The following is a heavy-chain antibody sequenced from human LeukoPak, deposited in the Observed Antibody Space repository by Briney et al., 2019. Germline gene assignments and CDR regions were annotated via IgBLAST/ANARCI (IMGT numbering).Heavy chain of an antibody. V-gene: IGHV1-69*13. CDR1: GCTFSSYA. CDR2: IIPTFGTA. CDR3: ARGQYQLLSFNYYYYYMDV. D-gene: IGHD2-2*01. J-gene: IGHJ6*03. Sequence: ASVKVSCKASGCTFSSYAISWVRQAPGQGLEWMGGIIPTFGTANYAQKFQGRVTITADESTSTAYMELSSLRSEDTAVYHCARGQYQLLSFNYYYYYMDVWGKGTTVTVSS.